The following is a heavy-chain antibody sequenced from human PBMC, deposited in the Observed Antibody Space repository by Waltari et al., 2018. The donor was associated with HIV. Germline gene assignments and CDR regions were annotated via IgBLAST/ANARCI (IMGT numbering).Heavy chain of an antibody. Sequence: QVQLVESGGGVVQPGGSLRLSCAASGFTFSDYAMPWVRQAPGKGLDWVAAISYDGSIKHYADSVKGRFTISRDNSKNSLSLQMNSLRAEDTAVYYCTGSSGWGQGTLVAVSS. CDR3: TGSSG. CDR2: ISYDGSIK. J-gene: IGHJ4*02. D-gene: IGHD6-25*01. CDR1: GFTFSDYA. V-gene: IGHV3-30*01.